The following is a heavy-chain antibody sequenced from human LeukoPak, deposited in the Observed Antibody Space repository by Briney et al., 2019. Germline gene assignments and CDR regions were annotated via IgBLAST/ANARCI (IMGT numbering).Heavy chain of an antibody. D-gene: IGHD2-2*01. Sequence: GASVKVSCKASGGTFSSYDITWVRQAPGQGLAWMGGIIPIFGTANYAQKFQGRVTITADESTSTAYMELSSLRSEDTAVYYCARDSQGYRVVPAAVFLYYMDVWGKGTTVTVSS. J-gene: IGHJ6*03. CDR3: ARDSQGYRVVPAAVFLYYMDV. V-gene: IGHV1-69*13. CDR2: IIPIFGTA. CDR1: GGTFSSYD.